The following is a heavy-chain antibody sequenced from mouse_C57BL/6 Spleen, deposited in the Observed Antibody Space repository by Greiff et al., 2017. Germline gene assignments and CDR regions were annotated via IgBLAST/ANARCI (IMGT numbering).Heavy chain of an antibody. CDR2: IRNKANGYTT. J-gene: IGHJ4*01. V-gene: IGHV7-3*01. Sequence: EVKLVESGGGLVQPGGSLSLSCAASGFTFTDYYMSWVRQPPGKALEWLGFIRNKANGYTTASSESVMGRFTISRDNFTSIRYLQMNARGAEDSATYSCARYNGDAMDDWGQGTSVTVAS. CDR3: ARYNGDAMDD. CDR1: GFTFTDYY.